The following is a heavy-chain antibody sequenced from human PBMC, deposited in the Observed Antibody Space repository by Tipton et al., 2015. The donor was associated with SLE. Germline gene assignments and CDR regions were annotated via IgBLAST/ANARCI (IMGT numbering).Heavy chain of an antibody. V-gene: IGHV4-59*11. CDR3: ARARGLQQWLAPGWFDP. J-gene: IGHJ5*02. CDR2: MYHSGST. CDR1: GGSIRSHY. D-gene: IGHD6-19*01. Sequence: GLVKPSETLSLTCTVSGGSIRSHYWSWIRQPPGKGLEWIGYMYHSGSTKYNPSLKSRVTISLDTSKNQVSLKLNSVTAADTAVYYCARARGLQQWLAPGWFDPWGQGTLVTVSS.